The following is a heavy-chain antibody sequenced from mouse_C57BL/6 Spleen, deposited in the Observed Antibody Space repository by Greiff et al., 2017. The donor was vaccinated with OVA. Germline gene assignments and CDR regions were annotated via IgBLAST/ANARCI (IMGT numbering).Heavy chain of an antibody. J-gene: IGHJ2*01. Sequence: DVKLQESGPELVKPGASVKIPCKASGYTFTDYNMDWVKQSHGKSLEWIGDINPNNGGTIYNQKFKGKATLTVDKSSSTAYMELRSLTSEDTAVYDCARGGDYGSRGYFDYWGQGTTLTVSS. D-gene: IGHD1-1*01. CDR1: GYTFTDYN. CDR2: INPNNGGT. CDR3: ARGGDYGSRGYFDY. V-gene: IGHV1-18*01.